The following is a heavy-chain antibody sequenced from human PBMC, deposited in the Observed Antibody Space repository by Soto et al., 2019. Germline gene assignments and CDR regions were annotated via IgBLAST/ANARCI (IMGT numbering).Heavy chain of an antibody. Sequence: ASVKVSCKASGYTFTSYAMHWVRQAPGQRLEWMGWINAGNGNTKYPQKFQGRVTITRDTSASTAYMELSSLRSEDTAVYYCAGVWVEMATIHYGMDVWGQGTTVTVSS. J-gene: IGHJ6*02. CDR1: GYTFTSYA. CDR3: AGVWVEMATIHYGMDV. CDR2: INAGNGNT. V-gene: IGHV1-3*01. D-gene: IGHD5-12*01.